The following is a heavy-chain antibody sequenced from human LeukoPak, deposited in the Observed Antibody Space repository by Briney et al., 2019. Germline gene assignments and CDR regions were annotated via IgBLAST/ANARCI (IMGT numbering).Heavy chain of an antibody. V-gene: IGHV1-69*13. D-gene: IGHD3-10*01. CDR2: ILPIIGAT. Sequence: GASVKVSCKASGYTFTSYGISWVRQAPGQGLEWVGGILPIIGATKNAQKLQGRVTITADESTSTVYMDLTSLRSEDTAIYYCARAHFSAYNGSEWGQGTLVTVSS. CDR3: ARAHFSAYNGSE. CDR1: GYTFTSYG. J-gene: IGHJ4*02.